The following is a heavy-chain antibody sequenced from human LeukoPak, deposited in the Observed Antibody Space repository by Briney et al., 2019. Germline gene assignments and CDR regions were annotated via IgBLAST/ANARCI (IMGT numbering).Heavy chain of an antibody. V-gene: IGHV1-8*01. CDR1: GYTFTSYD. Sequence: APVKVSCKASGYTFTSYDTNWVRQATGQGLEWMGWMNPNSGNTGYAQKFQGRVTMTRNTSISTAYMELSSLRSEDTAVYYCARVVGYSSSLLVWGQGTLVTVSS. J-gene: IGHJ4*02. CDR2: MNPNSGNT. D-gene: IGHD6-6*01. CDR3: ARVVGYSSSLLV.